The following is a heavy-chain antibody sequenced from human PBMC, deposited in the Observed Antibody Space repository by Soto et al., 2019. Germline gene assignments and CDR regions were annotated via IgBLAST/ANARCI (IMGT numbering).Heavy chain of an antibody. CDR1: GFSFSNYY. CDR2: ITGSGTST. V-gene: IGHV3-21*01. CDR3: ARASKFWEV. Sequence: LSCAASGFSFSNYYINWVRQAPGKGLECVSTITGSGTSTYYADSVKGRFAISRDNAENSVYLEMNSVRDEDTAVYYCARASKFWEVWGQGTTVTVSS. J-gene: IGHJ6*02. D-gene: IGHD4-4*01.